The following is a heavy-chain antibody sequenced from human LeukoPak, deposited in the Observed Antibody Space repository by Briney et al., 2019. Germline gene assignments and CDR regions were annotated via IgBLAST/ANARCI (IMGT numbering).Heavy chain of an antibody. CDR3: ARERVVSNFNWFDP. Sequence: KPSETLSLTCAVHGASFSGYSWSWVRQTPGKGLEWIGEVNRVGYTIYNPSLKSRVTISIDTSTTQFSLTLASVTVADTAVYFCARERVVSNFNWFDPWGQGTLVTVSS. D-gene: IGHD1-1*01. J-gene: IGHJ5*02. CDR1: GASFSGYS. V-gene: IGHV4-34*01. CDR2: VNRVGYT.